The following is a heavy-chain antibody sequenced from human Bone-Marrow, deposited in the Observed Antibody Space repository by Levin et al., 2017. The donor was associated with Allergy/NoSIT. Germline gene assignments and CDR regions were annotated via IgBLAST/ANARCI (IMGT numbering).Heavy chain of an antibody. J-gene: IGHJ4*02. CDR1: GFTFSNYA. CDR3: AKAPNYSYYRYLPY. D-gene: IGHD4-11*01. CDR2: ISGGSGDST. V-gene: IGHV3-23*01. Sequence: GGSLRLSCAASGFTFSNYAMSWVRQAPGKGLEWVSTISGGSGDSTYYAGSVKGRFTISRDSSNNTVFLQMNSLRAEDTAVYYCAKAPNYSYYRYLPYWGQGTLVTVSS.